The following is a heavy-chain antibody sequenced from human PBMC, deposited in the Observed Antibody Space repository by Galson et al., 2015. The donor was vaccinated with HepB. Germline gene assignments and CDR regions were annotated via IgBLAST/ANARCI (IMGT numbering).Heavy chain of an antibody. D-gene: IGHD6-13*01. J-gene: IGHJ6*03. Sequence: SVKVSCKVSGGTFSSYAISWVRQAPGQGLEWMGGIIPILGIANYAQKFQGRVTITADKSTSTAYMELSSLRSEDTAVYYCARGGSSSWFVSYYYYYMDVWGKGTTVTVSS. CDR1: GGTFSSYA. CDR2: IIPILGIA. CDR3: ARGGSSSWFVSYYYYYMDV. V-gene: IGHV1-69*10.